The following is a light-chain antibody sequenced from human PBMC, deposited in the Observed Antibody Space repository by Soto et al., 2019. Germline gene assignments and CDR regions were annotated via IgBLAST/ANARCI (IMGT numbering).Light chain of an antibody. CDR2: GAS. V-gene: IGKV3-20*01. J-gene: IGKJ1*01. CDR3: QQYGSSPRT. Sequence: EIVLTQSPGTLSLSPGERATLSCRASQSVSSSYLAWYQQKPGQAPRLLIYGASNGATGIPDRFSGSGSGTDFNLTISRLEPEYFAVYYCQQYGSSPRTFGQGTKVDI. CDR1: QSVSSSY.